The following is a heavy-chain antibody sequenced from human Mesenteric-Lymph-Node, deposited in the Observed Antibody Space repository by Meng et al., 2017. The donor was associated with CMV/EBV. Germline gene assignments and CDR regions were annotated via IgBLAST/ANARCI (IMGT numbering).Heavy chain of an antibody. CDR3: VRGGPKKLMTADASPLDY. V-gene: IGHV3-21*01. CDR2: ISGRSDYI. CDR1: GFTFSSYS. Sequence: GESLKISCAASGFTFSSYSMAWVRQAPGKGLEWVSSISGRSDYIHYAGSVKGRFTISRDNAKNSLYLQMNSLRAEDTAVYYCVRGGPKKLMTADASPLDYWGQGTLVTVSS. J-gene: IGHJ4*02. D-gene: IGHD2-21*02.